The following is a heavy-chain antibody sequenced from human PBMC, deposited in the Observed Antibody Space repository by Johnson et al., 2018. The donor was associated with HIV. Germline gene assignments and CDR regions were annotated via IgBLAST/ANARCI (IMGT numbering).Heavy chain of an antibody. J-gene: IGHJ3*02. CDR3: ARDLPGPPILYAFDI. CDR1: GFSFSSYG. V-gene: IGHV3-30*02. CDR2: TQYDGSNK. Sequence: VQLVESGGGVVQPGGSLRLSCAASGFSFSSYGIHWVRQAPGKGLEWVAFTQYDGSNKYYADSVKGRFTISRDNSKNTMYLQMNSLRAEDTAVYYCARDLPGPPILYAFDIWGQGTMVTVSS.